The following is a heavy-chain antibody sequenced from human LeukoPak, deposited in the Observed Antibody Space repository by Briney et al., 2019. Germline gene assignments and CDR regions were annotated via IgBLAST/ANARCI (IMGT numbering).Heavy chain of an antibody. CDR2: IYYSRST. CDR1: GGSISSGGYY. J-gene: IGHJ4*02. V-gene: IGHV4-31*03. Sequence: SQTLSLTCTVSGGSISSGGYYWSWIRQHPGKGLEWIGYIYYSRSTYYNPPLKSRVTVSVDTSKNQFSLKLSSVTAADTAVYYCATERTGYDFIFWGQGTLVTVSS. D-gene: IGHD5-12*01. CDR3: ATERTGYDFIF.